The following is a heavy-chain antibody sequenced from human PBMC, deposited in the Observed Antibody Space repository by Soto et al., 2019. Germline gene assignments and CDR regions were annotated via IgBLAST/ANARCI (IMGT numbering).Heavy chain of an antibody. D-gene: IGHD6-19*01. CDR3: ATGRTSAVAGIYYYYGMDV. CDR2: FDPEDGET. Sequence: GASVKVSCKVSGYTLTELSMHWVRQAPGKGLEWMGGFDPEDGETIYAQKFQGRVTMTEDTSTDTAYMELSSLRSEDTAVYYCATGRTSAVAGIYYYYGMDVWGQGTTVTVSS. CDR1: GYTLTELS. V-gene: IGHV1-24*01. J-gene: IGHJ6*02.